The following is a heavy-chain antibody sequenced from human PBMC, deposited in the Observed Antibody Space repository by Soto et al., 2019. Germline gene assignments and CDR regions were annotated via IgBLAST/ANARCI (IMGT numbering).Heavy chain of an antibody. J-gene: IGHJ6*02. Sequence: GGSLRLSCAASGFTFSSYAMHWVRQAPGKGLEWVSVISYDGSNKYYADSVKVRFTISRDNSNNRLYLQMNSLRAEDTAVYYCARDGVEVGGMDXWGQGTTVTFS. CDR1: GFTFSSYA. D-gene: IGHD2-15*01. CDR3: ARDGVEVGGMDX. V-gene: IGHV3-30-3*01. CDR2: ISYDGSNK.